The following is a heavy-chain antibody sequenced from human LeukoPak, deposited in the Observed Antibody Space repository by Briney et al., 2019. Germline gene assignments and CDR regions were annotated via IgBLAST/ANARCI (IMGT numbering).Heavy chain of an antibody. Sequence: SWIRQLPGKGLEWIGYIYYSGTTYYNPSLKSRITISVDTSKNQSSLKLSSVTAADTAVYYCARNGYCSGGSCYSNNAFDIWGQGTMVTVSS. V-gene: IGHV4-31*02. D-gene: IGHD2-15*01. CDR2: IYYSGTT. J-gene: IGHJ3*02. CDR3: ARNGYCSGGSCYSNNAFDI.